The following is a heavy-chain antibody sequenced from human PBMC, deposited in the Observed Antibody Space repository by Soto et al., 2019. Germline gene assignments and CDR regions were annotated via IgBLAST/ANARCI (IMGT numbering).Heavy chain of an antibody. CDR3: AKGGFADTAMVDY. CDR2: ISGSGGST. Sequence: GESLKISCAASGFTFSSYAMSWVRQAPGKGLEWVSAISGSGGSTYYADSVKGRFTISRDNSKNTLYLQMNSLRAEDTAVYYCAKGGFADTAMVDYWGQGTLVTVSS. D-gene: IGHD5-18*01. J-gene: IGHJ4*02. CDR1: GFTFSSYA. V-gene: IGHV3-23*01.